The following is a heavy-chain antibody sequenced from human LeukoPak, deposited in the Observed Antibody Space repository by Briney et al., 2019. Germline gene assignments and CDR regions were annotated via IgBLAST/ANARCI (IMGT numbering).Heavy chain of an antibody. CDR2: INPNSGGT. CDR3: ARVGRMVWFGELHYYYMDV. J-gene: IGHJ6*03. V-gene: IGHV1-2*02. D-gene: IGHD3-10*01. Sequence: GASVKVSCKASGYTFTGYYMRWVRQAPGQGLEWVGWINPNSGGTNYAQKFQGRVTMTRDTSISTAYMELSRLRSDDTAVYYCARVGRMVWFGELHYYYMDVWGKGTTVTISS. CDR1: GYTFTGYY.